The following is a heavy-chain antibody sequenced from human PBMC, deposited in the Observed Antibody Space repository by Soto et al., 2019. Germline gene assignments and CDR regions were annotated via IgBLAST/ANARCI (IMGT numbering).Heavy chain of an antibody. J-gene: IGHJ5*02. D-gene: IGHD6-19*01. CDR3: AHYGIAVAGTDWFDP. Sequence: QITLKESGPTLVKPTQTLTLTCTFSGFSLSTSGVGVGWIRQPPGKALEWLALIYWDDDKRYSPSLKSRLTITKDTSKNQVVLTMTNMDPVDIATYYCAHYGIAVAGTDWFDPWGQGTLVTVSS. CDR1: GFSLSTSGVG. CDR2: IYWDDDK. V-gene: IGHV2-5*02.